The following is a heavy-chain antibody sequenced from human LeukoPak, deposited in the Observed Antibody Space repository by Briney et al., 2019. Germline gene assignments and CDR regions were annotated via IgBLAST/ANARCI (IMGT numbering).Heavy chain of an antibody. V-gene: IGHV1-2*02. D-gene: IGHD3-3*01. CDR3: ARDQAAGTHITDY. CDR2: INPNSGGT. J-gene: IGHJ4*02. Sequence: ASVKVSCKAPGYTFTGYYMHWVRQPPGQGLEWMGWINPNSGGTKYAQKLQGRVSMTRDTSISTAYMELSRLRSDDAAGYYCARDQAAGTHITDYWGEGALVSVSS. CDR1: GYTFTGYY.